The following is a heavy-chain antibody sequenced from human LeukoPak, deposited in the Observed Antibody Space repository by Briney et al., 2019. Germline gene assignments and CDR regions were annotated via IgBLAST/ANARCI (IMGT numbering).Heavy chain of an antibody. J-gene: IGHJ4*02. D-gene: IGHD6-19*01. V-gene: IGHV5-51*01. CDR3: ARRGSGWYFDY. CDR1: GGTFSSYA. Sequence: GASVKVSCKASGGTFSSYAISWVRQAPGQGLEWMGIIYPGDSDTRYSPSFQGQVTISADKSISTAYLQWSSLKASDTAMYYCARRGSGWYFDYWGQGTLVTVSS. CDR2: IYPGDSDT.